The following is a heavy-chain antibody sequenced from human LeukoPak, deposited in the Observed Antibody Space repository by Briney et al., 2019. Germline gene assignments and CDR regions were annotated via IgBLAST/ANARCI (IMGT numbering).Heavy chain of an antibody. CDR1: GFTFSSSAM. CDR3: ARDKQDAFDI. CDR2: IYHSGST. Sequence: PGGSLRLSCAASGFTFSSSAMSWVRQAPGKGLEWIGEIYHSGSTNYNPSLKSRVTISVDKSKNQFSLKLSSVTAADTAVYYCARDKQDAFDIWGQGTMVTVSS. V-gene: IGHV4-4*02. J-gene: IGHJ3*02. D-gene: IGHD6-13*01.